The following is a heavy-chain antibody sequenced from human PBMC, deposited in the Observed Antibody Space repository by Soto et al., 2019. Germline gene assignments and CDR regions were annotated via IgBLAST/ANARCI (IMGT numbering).Heavy chain of an antibody. J-gene: IGHJ6*02. V-gene: IGHV3-49*04. Sequence: GGSLRLSCTASGFTFGDYAMSWVRQAPGKGLEWVGFIRSKAYGGTTEYAASVKGRFTISRDDSKSIAYLQMNSLKTEDTAVYYCTRDQSSAYYYGMDVWCQGTSVTVSS. CDR3: TRDQSSAYYYGMDV. CDR2: IRSKAYGGTT. CDR1: GFTFGDYA.